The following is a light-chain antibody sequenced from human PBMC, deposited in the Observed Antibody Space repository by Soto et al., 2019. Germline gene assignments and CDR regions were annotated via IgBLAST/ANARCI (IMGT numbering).Light chain of an antibody. J-gene: IGKJ1*01. CDR2: GAS. CDR3: QQYGNSLWT. Sequence: VFTLSPATLSVSPGQRATLSRRASQTISADLAWYQQKPGQAPRLLISGASSRAPGIPDRVSGSGSGTDFTLTISRLEPEDFAVYYCQQYGNSLWTFGQGTKVDI. V-gene: IGKV3-20*01. CDR1: QTISAD.